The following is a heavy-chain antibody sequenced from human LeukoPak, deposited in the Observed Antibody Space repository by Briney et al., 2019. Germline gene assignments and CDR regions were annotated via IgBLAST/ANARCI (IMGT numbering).Heavy chain of an antibody. Sequence: GGSLRLSCAASGFTFSSYGMHWVRQAPGKGLEWVAVIWYDGSNKYYADSVKGRFTISRDNSKNTLYLQMNSLRAEDTAVYYCARGGIVAAGFDYWGQGTLVTVSS. CDR3: ARGGIVAAGFDY. CDR1: GFTFSSYG. J-gene: IGHJ4*02. CDR2: IWYDGSNK. V-gene: IGHV3-33*01. D-gene: IGHD6-19*01.